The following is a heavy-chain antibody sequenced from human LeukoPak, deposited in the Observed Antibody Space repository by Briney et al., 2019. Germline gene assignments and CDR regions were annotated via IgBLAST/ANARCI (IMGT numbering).Heavy chain of an antibody. Sequence: SETLSLTCTVSGTSFSSGSYYWSWLRQPPGKGLEWIGYIYYIGSTNYNPSLKSRVIISVDTSKNQFSLKLTSVTAADTAVYYCARGSRSPAYVFGIWGQGTTVTVSS. CDR3: ARGSRSPAYVFGI. CDR1: GTSFSSGSYY. J-gene: IGHJ3*02. CDR2: IYYIGST. V-gene: IGHV4-61*01. D-gene: IGHD3-16*01.